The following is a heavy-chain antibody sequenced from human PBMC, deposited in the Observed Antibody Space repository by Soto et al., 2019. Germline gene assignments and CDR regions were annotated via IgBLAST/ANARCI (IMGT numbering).Heavy chain of an antibody. Sequence: GGSLRLSCAASGFTFAACAMNWVRQAPGKGLEWVSSISSSSSYIYYADSVKGRFTISRDNAKNSLYLQMNSLRAEDTAVYYCAREYSSGWPNYWGQGTLVTVSS. CDR1: GFTFAACA. J-gene: IGHJ4*02. D-gene: IGHD6-19*01. V-gene: IGHV3-21*01. CDR2: ISSSSSYI. CDR3: AREYSSGWPNY.